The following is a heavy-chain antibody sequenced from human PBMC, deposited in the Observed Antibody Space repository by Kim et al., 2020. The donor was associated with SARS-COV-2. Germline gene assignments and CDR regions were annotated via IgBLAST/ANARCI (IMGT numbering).Heavy chain of an antibody. CDR2: IIPIFGTA. D-gene: IGHD3-22*01. Sequence: SVKVSCKASGGTFSSYAISWVRQAPGQGLEWMGGIIPIFGTANYAQKFQGRVTITADESTSTAYMELSNLRSEDTAVYYCASLYYYDSSGHIDYYYYGMDVWGQGTTVTVSS. J-gene: IGHJ6*02. CDR1: GGTFSSYA. CDR3: ASLYYYDSSGHIDYYYYGMDV. V-gene: IGHV1-69*13.